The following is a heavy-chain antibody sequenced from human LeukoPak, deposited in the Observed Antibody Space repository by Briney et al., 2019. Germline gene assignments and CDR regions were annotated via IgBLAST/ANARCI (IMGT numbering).Heavy chain of an antibody. CDR3: ARLSGYTSGWYVDY. CDR2: IYHSGST. D-gene: IGHD6-19*01. Sequence: SETLSLTCAVSDGSISSDNWWSWVRQPPGKGLEWIGEIYHSGSTNYNPSLKSRVTISVDKSKNQFSLNLSSVTAADTAVYYCARLSGYTSGWYVDYWGQGTLVTVSS. J-gene: IGHJ4*02. V-gene: IGHV4-4*02. CDR1: DGSISSDNW.